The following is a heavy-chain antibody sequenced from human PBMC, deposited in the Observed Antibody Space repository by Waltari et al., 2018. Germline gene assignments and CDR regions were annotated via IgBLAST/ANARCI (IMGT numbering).Heavy chain of an antibody. CDR3: AKGGEGPDY. CDR1: GFPLRIYA. J-gene: IGHJ4*02. D-gene: IGHD3-10*01. V-gene: IGHV3-23*03. Sequence: EVQLLESGGGLLQPGGSLRLSCAACGFPLRIYAMSWVRQAPGKGLEWVSVIYSGGSSTYYADSVKGRFTISRDNSKNTLYLQMNSLRAEDTAVYYCAKGGEGPDYWGQGTLVTVSS. CDR2: IYSGGSST.